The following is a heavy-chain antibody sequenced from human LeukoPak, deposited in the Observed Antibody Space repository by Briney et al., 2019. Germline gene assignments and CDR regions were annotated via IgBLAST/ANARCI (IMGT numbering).Heavy chain of an antibody. V-gene: IGHV4-59*01. J-gene: IGHJ6*02. D-gene: IGHD3-10*01. CDR1: GASITSSY. Sequence: SETLPLTCTVSGASITSSYWSWIRQPPGKGLECIGYISYIGTANYNPSLKSRVTISADTSKNQFSLRLTSVTAADTAVYYCARDLVTSSGRTYGMDIWGQGTTVTVSS. CDR2: ISYIGTA. CDR3: ARDLVTSSGRTYGMDI.